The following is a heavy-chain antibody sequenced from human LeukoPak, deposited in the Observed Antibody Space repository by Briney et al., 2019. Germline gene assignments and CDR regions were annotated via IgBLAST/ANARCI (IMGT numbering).Heavy chain of an antibody. CDR3: AKDWAVAGTNYFDY. V-gene: IGHV3-23*01. CDR2: ISGSGGST. J-gene: IGHJ4*02. CDR1: GFTFSSYA. Sequence: GGSLRLSCAASGFTFSSYAMNWVRQAPGKGLEWVSGISGSGGSTYYADSVKGRFTISRDISKNTLYLQMNSLRAEDTAIYYCAKDWAVAGTNYFDYWGQGTLVTVSS. D-gene: IGHD6-19*01.